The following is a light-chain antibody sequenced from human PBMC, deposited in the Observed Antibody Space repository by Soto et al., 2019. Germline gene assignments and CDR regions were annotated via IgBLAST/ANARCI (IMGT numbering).Light chain of an antibody. V-gene: IGLV2-14*01. CDR2: EVS. J-gene: IGLJ3*02. CDR3: SSYTSSSTLDWV. Sequence: QSALTQPASVSGSPGQSITISCTGTSSDVGGYNYVSWYQQHPGKAPKLMIYEVSNRPSGVSNRFSGSKSGNTASLTISGPQAEDEADYYCSSYTSSSTLDWVFGGGTKVTVL. CDR1: SSDVGGYNY.